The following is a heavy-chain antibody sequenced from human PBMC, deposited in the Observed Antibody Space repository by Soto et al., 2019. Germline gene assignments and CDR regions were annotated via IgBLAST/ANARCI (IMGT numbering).Heavy chain of an antibody. J-gene: IGHJ5*02. V-gene: IGHV4-34*01. Sequence: QVQLQQWGAGLLKPSETLSLTCAVYGGSFSGYYWSWIRQPPGKGLEWIGEINHSGSTNYNPSLKSRVTISVYKXKNQFFLKLRSVTAADTAVYYCARKRLSVTTGFDPWGQGTLVTVSS. CDR3: ARKRLSVTTGFDP. D-gene: IGHD4-17*01. CDR2: INHSGST. CDR1: GGSFSGYY.